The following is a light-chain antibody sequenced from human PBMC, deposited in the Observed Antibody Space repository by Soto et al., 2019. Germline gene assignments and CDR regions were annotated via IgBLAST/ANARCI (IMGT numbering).Light chain of an antibody. CDR1: QSVSSN. V-gene: IGKV3-11*01. J-gene: IGKJ4*01. CDR3: QHRSNWLT. Sequence: EIVLTQSPATLSLSPGERATLSCRASQSVSSNLAWYQQKPGQAPRLLIYDASNRATGIPARFSGSGSGTDFTLTSSRLEPEYVAVYYCQHRSNWLTFGGGTKVEIK. CDR2: DAS.